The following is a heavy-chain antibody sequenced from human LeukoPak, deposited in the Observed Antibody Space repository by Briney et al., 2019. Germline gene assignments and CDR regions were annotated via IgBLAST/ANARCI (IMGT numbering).Heavy chain of an antibody. CDR1: GYTFTSYA. J-gene: IGHJ6*02. CDR3: AREGSFSTGGYYYYGMDV. D-gene: IGHD1-14*01. V-gene: IGHV1-3*01. Sequence: ASVTVSCKASGYTFTSYAMHWVRQAPGQRLEWMGWINAGNGNTKYSQKFQGRVTITRDTSASTAYMELSSLRSEDTAVYYCAREGSFSTGGYYYYGMDVWGQETTVTVSS. CDR2: INAGNGNT.